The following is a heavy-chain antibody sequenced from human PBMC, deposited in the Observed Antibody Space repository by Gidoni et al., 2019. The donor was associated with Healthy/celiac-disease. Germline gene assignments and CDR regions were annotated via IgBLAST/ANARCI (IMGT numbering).Heavy chain of an antibody. D-gene: IGHD5-18*01. Sequence: QVQLQESGPGLVKPSETLSLTCPVSGGSISSYYWSWIRQPPGKGLEWIGYIYYSGSTNYNPSLKSRVTISVDTSKNQFSLKLSSVTAADTAVYYCARDSAMVPFDYWGQGTLVTVSS. V-gene: IGHV4-59*01. J-gene: IGHJ4*02. CDR2: IYYSGST. CDR3: ARDSAMVPFDY. CDR1: GGSISSYY.